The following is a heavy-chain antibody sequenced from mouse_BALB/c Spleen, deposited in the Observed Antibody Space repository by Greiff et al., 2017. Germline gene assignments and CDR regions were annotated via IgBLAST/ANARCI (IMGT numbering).Heavy chain of an antibody. J-gene: IGHJ2*01. D-gene: IGHD2-4*01. CDR3: AREDDYDGGFDY. CDR2: ISSGGST. CDR1: GFTFSSYA. Sequence: EVKLMESGGGLVKPGGSLKLSCAASGFTFSSYAMSWVRQTPEKRLEWVASISSGGSTYYPDSVKGRFTISRDNARNILYLQMSSLRSEDTAMYYCAREDDYDGGFDYWGQGTTLTVSS. V-gene: IGHV5-6-5*01.